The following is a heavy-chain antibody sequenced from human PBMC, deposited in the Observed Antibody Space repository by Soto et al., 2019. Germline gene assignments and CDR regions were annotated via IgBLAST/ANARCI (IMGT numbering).Heavy chain of an antibody. Sequence: SRRRPWAASGFSVSNNYMPWLRQAPGTGLEWVSVLYTGGSTYYAASVKGRSSISRDSSKNMVFLHMNSLRVEDTAVYSCARATRYFGSFDSWGQGTLVTVSS. CDR1: GFSVSNNY. CDR2: LYTGGST. V-gene: IGHV3-53*01. J-gene: IGHJ4*02. D-gene: IGHD1-1*01. CDR3: ARATRYFGSFDS.